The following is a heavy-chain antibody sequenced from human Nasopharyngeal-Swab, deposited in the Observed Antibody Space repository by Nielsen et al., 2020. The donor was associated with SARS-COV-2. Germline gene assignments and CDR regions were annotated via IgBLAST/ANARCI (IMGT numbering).Heavy chain of an antibody. CDR1: GFTFSSYG. V-gene: IGHV3-30*18. CDR2: ISYDGSNK. J-gene: IGHJ4*02. Sequence: LSLTCAASGFTFSSYGMHWVRQAPGKGLEWVAVISYDGSNKYYADSVKGRFTISRDNSKNTLYLQMNSLRAEDTAVYYCAKDDLISSGWYKSAPTGYWGQGTLVTVSS. CDR3: AKDDLISSGWYKSAPTGY. D-gene: IGHD6-19*01.